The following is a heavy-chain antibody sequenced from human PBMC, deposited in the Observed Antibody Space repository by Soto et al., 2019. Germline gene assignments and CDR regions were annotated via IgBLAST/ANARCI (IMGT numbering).Heavy chain of an antibody. V-gene: IGHV1-2*02. CDR2: INANNGGA. J-gene: IGHJ5*02. D-gene: IGHD6-25*01. CDR3: AREGGSETRQPSDKSFDT. CDR1: GYTFTDYH. Sequence: ASVKVSCKASGYTFTDYHIHWVRQAPGQGLEFMGWINANNGGAGSAQQFQGRVTVTRDTSITTVYMELGNLRSDDTAVYYCAREGGSETRQPSDKSFDTWGQGTLVTVSS.